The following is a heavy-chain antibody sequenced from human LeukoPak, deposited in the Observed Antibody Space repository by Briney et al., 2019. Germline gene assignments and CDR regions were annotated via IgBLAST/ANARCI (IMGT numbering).Heavy chain of an antibody. CDR1: GFTVSSNY. CDR2: IYRDGTT. Sequence: GGSLRLSCAASGFTVSSNYMSWVRQAPGKGLEWVSVIYRDGTTHYADSVKGRFTISRDNSKTTVYLQMNSLRAEDTAVFYCASSTEWEPIRDYWGPGTLVTVSS. CDR3: ASSTEWEPIRDY. V-gene: IGHV3-53*01. D-gene: IGHD1-26*01. J-gene: IGHJ4*02.